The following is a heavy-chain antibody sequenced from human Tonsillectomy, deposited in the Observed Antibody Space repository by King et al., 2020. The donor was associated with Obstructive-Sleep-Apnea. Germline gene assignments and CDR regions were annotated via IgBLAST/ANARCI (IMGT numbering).Heavy chain of an antibody. J-gene: IGHJ4*02. D-gene: IGHD3-22*01. CDR3: AKLTDYDSSGYYFY. V-gene: IGHV3-23*04. Sequence: VQLVESGGGLVQPGGSLRLSCAASGFTFISYAMSWVRQAPGKGLEWVSAISGSGGSTYYADSVKGRFTISRDNSKNTLYLQMNSLRAADTAVSYWAKLTDYDSSGYYFYWGQGTLVTVSS. CDR1: GFTFISYA. CDR2: ISGSGGST.